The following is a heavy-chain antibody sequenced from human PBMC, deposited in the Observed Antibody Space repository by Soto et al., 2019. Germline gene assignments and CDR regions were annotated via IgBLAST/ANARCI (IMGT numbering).Heavy chain of an antibody. CDR1: GFTFSSYG. CDR3: AKRGGFGESFWDVLDY. V-gene: IGHV3-30*18. CDR2: ISYDGSNK. Sequence: QVQLVESGGGVVQPGRSLRLSCAASGFTFSSYGMHWVRQAPGKGLEWVAVISYDGSNKYYADSVKGRFTISRDNSKNTLYLQMNSLRAEDTAVYYCAKRGGFGESFWDVLDYWGQGTLVTVSS. J-gene: IGHJ4*02. D-gene: IGHD3-10*01.